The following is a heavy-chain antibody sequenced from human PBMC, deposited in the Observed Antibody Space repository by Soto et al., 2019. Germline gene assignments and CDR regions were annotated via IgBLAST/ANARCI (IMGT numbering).Heavy chain of an antibody. CDR1: GFSISSGYY. J-gene: IGHJ3*02. V-gene: IGHV4-38-2*01. CDR2: MFHRGDT. Sequence: KPSETPSLTCDVSGFSISSGYYWGWIRQSPGEGLEWIASMFHRGDTLYNPSLKSRVTIAVDTSKNQVSLEMTSVTAADTAMYYCVRYSRSAIDGFDIWGQGTVVTVSS. D-gene: IGHD2-15*01. CDR3: VRYSRSAIDGFDI.